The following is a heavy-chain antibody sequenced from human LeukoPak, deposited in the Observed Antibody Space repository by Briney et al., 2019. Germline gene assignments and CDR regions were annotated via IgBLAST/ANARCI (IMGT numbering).Heavy chain of an antibody. J-gene: IGHJ4*02. CDR3: ARELRVSGWDD. CDR2: ISSSGSTI. D-gene: IGHD6-19*01. CDR1: GFTFSSYE. V-gene: IGHV3-48*03. Sequence: GSLRLSCAASGFTFSSYEMNWVRQAPGKGLEWVSYISSSGSTIYYADSVKGRFTISRDNAKNSLYLQMNSLRAEDTAVYYCARELRVSGWDDWGQGTLVTVSS.